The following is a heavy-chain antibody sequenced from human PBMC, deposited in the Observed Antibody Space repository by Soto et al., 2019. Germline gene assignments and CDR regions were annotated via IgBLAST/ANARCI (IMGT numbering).Heavy chain of an antibody. D-gene: IGHD1-1*01. CDR2: IYSGGST. CDR3: AREGYNWNVGYFDY. V-gene: IGHV3-53*01. J-gene: IGHJ4*02. CDR1: GFTVSSNY. Sequence: GGSLRLSCAASGFTVSSNYMSWVRQAPGKGLEWVSVIYSGGSTYYADSVKGRFTISRDNSKNTLYLQMNSLRAEDTAVYYCAREGYNWNVGYFDYWGQGTLVTVSS.